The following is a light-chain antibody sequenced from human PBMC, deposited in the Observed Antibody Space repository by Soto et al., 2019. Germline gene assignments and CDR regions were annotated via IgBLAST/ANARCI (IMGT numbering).Light chain of an antibody. CDR3: QQRSNWPLT. V-gene: IGKV3-11*01. Sequence: EIVLAQSPATLSLSPGDSATLSCRTSHSVSSFLAWYQHKPGQAPRLLIYDASNRAAGIPARFSGSGSGTDFTLTISSLEPEDFALYYCQQRSNWPLTFGGGTKVEIK. CDR2: DAS. CDR1: HSVSSF. J-gene: IGKJ4*01.